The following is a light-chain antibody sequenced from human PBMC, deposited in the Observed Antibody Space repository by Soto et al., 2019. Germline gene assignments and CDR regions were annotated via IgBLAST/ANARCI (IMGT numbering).Light chain of an antibody. Sequence: QSVLSQPASMSGSPGQSITIPCTGASSDIGLYNYVSWYQHHPGKAPKLLISEVNVRPSGLSDRFSASKAGNTASLTISGLQPEDEAYYYCSSLSTTSTPTVFGSGTKV. CDR3: SSLSTTSTPTV. V-gene: IGLV2-14*01. CDR2: EVN. CDR1: SSDIGLYNY. J-gene: IGLJ1*01.